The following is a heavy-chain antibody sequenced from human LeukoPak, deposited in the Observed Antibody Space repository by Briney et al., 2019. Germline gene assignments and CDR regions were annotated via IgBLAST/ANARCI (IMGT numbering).Heavy chain of an antibody. J-gene: IGHJ4*02. CDR2: TNHSGST. CDR1: GGSFSGYY. CDR3: ASTGGSSWSAADY. V-gene: IGHV4-34*01. D-gene: IGHD6-13*01. Sequence: SETLSLTCAVYGGSFSGYYWSWIRQPPGKGLEWIGETNHSGSTNYNPSLKSRVTISVDTSKNQFSLKLSSVTAADTAVYYCASTGGSSWSAADYWGQGTLVTVSS.